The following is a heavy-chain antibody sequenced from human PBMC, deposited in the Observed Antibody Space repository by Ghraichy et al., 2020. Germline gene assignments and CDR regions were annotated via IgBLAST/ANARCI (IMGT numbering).Heavy chain of an antibody. V-gene: IGHV4-39*01. CDR1: GGSISSRSYS. Sequence: TLSLTCTVSGGSISSRSYSWGWIRQPPGKGLEWIGSISYSGSTYYNPSLKSRVTISVDTSKNQLSLKVSSVTAADTAVYYCGRHVGGSYYYYYYMDVWGKGTTVTVSS. CDR3: GRHVGGSYYYYYYMDV. CDR2: ISYSGST. J-gene: IGHJ6*03. D-gene: IGHD1-26*01.